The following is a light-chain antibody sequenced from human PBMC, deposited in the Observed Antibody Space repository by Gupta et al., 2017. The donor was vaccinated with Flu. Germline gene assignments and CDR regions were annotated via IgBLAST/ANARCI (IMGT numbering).Light chain of an antibody. CDR2: WAS. Sequence: DIVMTQSPDSLAVSLGERATINCRSSQSVLDGSTGRNYLAWYQQKPGQSPKLLIYWASTRESGVPDRFSGGGSGTDFTLTISSLQAEDVAVYYCHQDDSTPWTFGQGTKVEIK. CDR3: HQDDSTPWT. CDR1: QSVLDGSTGRNY. J-gene: IGKJ1*01. V-gene: IGKV4-1*01.